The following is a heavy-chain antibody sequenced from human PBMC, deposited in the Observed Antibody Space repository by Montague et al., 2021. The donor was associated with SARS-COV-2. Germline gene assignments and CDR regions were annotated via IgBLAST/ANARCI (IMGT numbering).Heavy chain of an antibody. CDR3: AKDMGSRVYYYSSGFEATGGYGMDG. V-gene: IGHV3-9*01. Sequence: SLRLSCAASGFTFGDYAMHWVRQAPGKGLEWVSGISWNSGSIGYADSVKGRFTISRDNAKNSLYLQMNSLRAEDTALYYCAKDMGSRVYYYSSGFEATGGYGMDGWGQGTKVTVPS. CDR2: ISWNSGSI. J-gene: IGHJ6*02. CDR1: GFTFGDYA. D-gene: IGHD3-22*01.